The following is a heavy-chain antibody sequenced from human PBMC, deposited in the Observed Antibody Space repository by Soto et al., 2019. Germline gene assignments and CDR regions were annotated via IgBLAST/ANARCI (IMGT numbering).Heavy chain of an antibody. J-gene: IGHJ3*02. Sequence: PGGSLRLSCAASGFTSSSYGMHWVRQAPGKGLEWVAVIWYDGSNKYYADFVKGRFTISRDNSKNTLYLQMNSLRAEDTAVYYCARAYYYDSSGYYYEDAFDIWGQGTMVTVSS. CDR1: GFTSSSYG. CDR3: ARAYYYDSSGYYYEDAFDI. CDR2: IWYDGSNK. V-gene: IGHV3-33*01. D-gene: IGHD3-22*01.